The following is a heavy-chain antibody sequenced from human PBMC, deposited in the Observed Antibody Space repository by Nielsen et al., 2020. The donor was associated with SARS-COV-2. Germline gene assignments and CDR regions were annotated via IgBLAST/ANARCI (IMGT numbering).Heavy chain of an antibody. D-gene: IGHD6-13*01. CDR2: ISSSSSYI. Sequence: GGSLRLSCAASGFTFSSYSMNWVRQAPGKGLEWVSSISSSSSYIYYADSVKGRFTISRDNAKNSLYLQMNSLRAEDTAVYYCARGDIAAAGIRYFQHWGQGTLVTVSS. CDR1: GFTFSSYS. V-gene: IGHV3-21*01. CDR3: ARGDIAAAGIRYFQH. J-gene: IGHJ1*01.